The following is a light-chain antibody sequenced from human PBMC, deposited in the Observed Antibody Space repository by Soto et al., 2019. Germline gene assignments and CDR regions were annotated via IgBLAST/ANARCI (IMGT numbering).Light chain of an antibody. V-gene: IGKV1-39*01. CDR2: AAS. Sequence: DIQMTQSPSSLSASVGDRVTITCRASQSIITYFNWYQQKPGKAPKLLIYAASSLQSGVPSRFSGSGSGTEFTLTISSLQPEDFATYYCQQSFSIPFTFGQGTKVEI. CDR1: QSIITY. CDR3: QQSFSIPFT. J-gene: IGKJ2*01.